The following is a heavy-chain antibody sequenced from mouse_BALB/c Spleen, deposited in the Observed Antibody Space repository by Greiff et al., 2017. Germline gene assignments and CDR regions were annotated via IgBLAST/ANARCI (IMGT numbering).Heavy chain of an antibody. CDR1: GYTFTDYN. D-gene: IGHD2-14*01. CDR2: INPNNGGT. V-gene: IGHV1-18*01. J-gene: IGHJ4*01. Sequence: EVKLQESGPELVKPGASVKIPCKASGYTFTDYNMDWVKQSHGKSLEWIGDINPNNGGTIYNQKFKGKATLTVDKSSSTAYMELRSLTSEDTAVYYCARYYRYEDAMDYWGQGTSVTVSS. CDR3: ARYYRYEDAMDY.